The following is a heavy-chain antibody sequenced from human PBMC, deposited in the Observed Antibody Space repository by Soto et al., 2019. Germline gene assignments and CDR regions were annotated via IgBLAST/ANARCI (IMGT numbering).Heavy chain of an antibody. V-gene: IGHV3-30-3*01. CDR3: ARGPYYYDSSGYYRFDY. J-gene: IGHJ4*02. Sequence: QVQLVESGGGVVQPGRSLRLSCAASGFTFSSYAMYWVRQAPGKGLEWVAVISYDGSNKYYADSVKGRFTISRDNSKNTLYLQMNSLRAEDTAVYYCARGPYYYDSSGYYRFDYWGQGTLVTVSS. D-gene: IGHD3-22*01. CDR2: ISYDGSNK. CDR1: GFTFSSYA.